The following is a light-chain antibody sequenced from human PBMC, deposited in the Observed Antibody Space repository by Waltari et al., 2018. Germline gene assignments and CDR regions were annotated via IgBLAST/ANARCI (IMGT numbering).Light chain of an antibody. CDR2: DVN. CDR3: SSYTSVTTFVV. J-gene: IGLJ2*01. Sequence: QSALTQPASVSGSPGQSIPISCTGTSDDIGNFYSCSWYQQRPGTAPKLIIYDVNKRPSGVSNRFPGSKSGNTASLTISGLQAEDGADYYCSSYTSVTTFVVFGGGTKLTVL. CDR1: SDDIGNFYS. V-gene: IGLV2-14*03.